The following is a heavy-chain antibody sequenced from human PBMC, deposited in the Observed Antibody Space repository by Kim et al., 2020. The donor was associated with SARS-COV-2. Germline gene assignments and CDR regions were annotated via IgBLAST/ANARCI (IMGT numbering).Heavy chain of an antibody. J-gene: IGHJ4*02. Sequence: SETLSLTCTVSGGSISSSSYYWGWIRQPPGKGLEWIGSIYYSGSTYFNPSLKRRVIISVDTSKYQFSLKLSSVTAADTDVYYCARHEDGSGSYLDFDYWGQGTLVTVSS. CDR1: GGSISSSSYY. CDR2: IYYSGST. CDR3: ARHEDGSGSYLDFDY. D-gene: IGHD3-10*01. V-gene: IGHV4-39*01.